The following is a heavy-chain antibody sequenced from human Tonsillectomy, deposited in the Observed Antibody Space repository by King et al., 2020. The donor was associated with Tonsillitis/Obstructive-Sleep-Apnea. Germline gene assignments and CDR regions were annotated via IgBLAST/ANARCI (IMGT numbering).Heavy chain of an antibody. CDR2: IFSNDEK. CDR1: GFSLSNARMG. CDR3: ARLSATMLQGADIPYFYYMDV. D-gene: IGHD3-10*01. J-gene: IGHJ6*03. V-gene: IGHV2-26*01. Sequence: VTLKESGPVLVKPTETLTLTCTVSGFSLSNARMGVSWIRQPPGKALEWLAHIFSNDEKSYNTSLRSRVTISKDTSKSQVVLTMTTMDPVDTATYYCARLSATMLQGADIPYFYYMDVWGKGTTVTVSS.